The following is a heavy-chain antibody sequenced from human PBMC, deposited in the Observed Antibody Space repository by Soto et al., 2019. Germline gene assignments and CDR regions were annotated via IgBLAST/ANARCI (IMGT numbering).Heavy chain of an antibody. J-gene: IGHJ4*02. Sequence: QVQLVESGGGVVQPGRSLRLSCAASGFTFSSYAMHWVRQTPGKGLEWVAVISYDGSNKYYADSVKGRFTISRDNSKNTLYLQMNSLRAEDTAVYYWARDGTYYYDSSGYGPVDYWGQGTLVTVSS. V-gene: IGHV3-30*14. D-gene: IGHD3-22*01. CDR2: ISYDGSNK. CDR3: ARDGTYYYDSSGYGPVDY. CDR1: GFTFSSYA.